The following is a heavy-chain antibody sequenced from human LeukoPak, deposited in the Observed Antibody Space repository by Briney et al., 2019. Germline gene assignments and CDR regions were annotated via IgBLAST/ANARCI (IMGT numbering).Heavy chain of an antibody. CDR3: ARARIGDGYNSHPSDY. D-gene: IGHD5-24*01. V-gene: IGHV7-4-1*02. Sequence: GASVKVSCKASGYAFTTYAMNWVRQAPGQGLEWMGWINTNTGNPTYAQGFTGRFVFSLDTSVSTAYLQISSLRAEDTAVHYCARARIGDGYNSHPSDYWGQGTLVTVSS. J-gene: IGHJ4*02. CDR2: INTNTGNP. CDR1: GYAFTTYA.